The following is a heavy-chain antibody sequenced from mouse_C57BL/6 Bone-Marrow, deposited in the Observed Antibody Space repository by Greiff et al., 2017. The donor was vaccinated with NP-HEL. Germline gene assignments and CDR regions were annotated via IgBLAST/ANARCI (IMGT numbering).Heavy chain of an antibody. CDR1: GFTFSSYA. V-gene: IGHV5-4*03. Sequence: EVKLVESGGGLVKPGGSLKLSCAASGFTFSSYAMSWVRQTPEKRLEWVATISDGGSYTYYPDNVKGRFTISRDNAKNNLYLQMSHLKSEDTAMYYCARAYSGPYWGQGTLVTVSA. CDR3: ARAYSGPY. CDR2: ISDGGSYT. D-gene: IGHD2-10*01. J-gene: IGHJ3*01.